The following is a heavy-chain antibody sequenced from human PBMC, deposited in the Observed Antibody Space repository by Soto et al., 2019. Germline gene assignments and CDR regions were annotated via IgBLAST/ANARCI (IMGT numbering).Heavy chain of an antibody. CDR2: IYYSGST. V-gene: IGHV4-39*02. D-gene: IGHD5-12*01. J-gene: IGHJ6*02. CDR3: AREKRDGYNYYYYGMDV. Sequence: SETLSLTCTVAGGSISSSSYYWGWIRQPPGKGLEWIGSIYYSGSTYYNPSLKSRVTISVDTSKNQFSLKLSSVTAADTAVYYCAREKRDGYNYYYYGMDVWGQGTTVT. CDR1: GGSISSSSYY.